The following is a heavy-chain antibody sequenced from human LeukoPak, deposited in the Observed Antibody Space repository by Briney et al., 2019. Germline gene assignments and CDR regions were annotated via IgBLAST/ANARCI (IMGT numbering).Heavy chain of an antibody. CDR1: GYTLTELS. D-gene: IGHD1-7*01. CDR2: FDPEDGET. J-gene: IGHJ6*02. CDR3: ATSPRSRTWYYYYGMDV. V-gene: IGHV1-24*01. Sequence: GASVKVSCKVSGYTLTELSMHWVRQAPGKGLEWMGGFDPEDGETIYAQKFQGRVTMTEDTSTDTAYMELSSLRSEGTAVYYCATSPRSRTWYYYYGMDVWGQGTTVTVSS.